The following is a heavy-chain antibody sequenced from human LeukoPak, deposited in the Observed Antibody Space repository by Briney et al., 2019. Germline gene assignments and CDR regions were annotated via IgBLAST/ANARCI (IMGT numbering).Heavy chain of an antibody. CDR3: ARDFYYGPE. V-gene: IGHV3-11*04. J-gene: IGHJ4*02. CDR1: GFTFSHFY. CDR2: ISSSGSTI. Sequence: GGSLRLSCAASGFTFSHFYMNWIRQAPGKGLEWILYISSSGSTINYADSVEGRFTISRDNAKNSLYLQMNSLRADDTAVYYCARDFYYGPERGQRTLVTVSS. D-gene: IGHD3-10*01.